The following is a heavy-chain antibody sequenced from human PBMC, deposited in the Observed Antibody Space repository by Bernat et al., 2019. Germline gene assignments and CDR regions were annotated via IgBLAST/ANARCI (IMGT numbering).Heavy chain of an antibody. CDR3: ARDLEEYYGSGSYRAFDI. J-gene: IGHJ3*02. CDR2: INSDGSST. V-gene: IGHV3-74*01. Sequence: EVQLVESGGGLVQPGGSLRLSCAASGFTFSSYWMHWVRQAPGKGLVWVSRINSDGSSTSYADSVKGRFTISRDNAKNTLYLQMNSLRAEDTAVYYCARDLEEYYGSGSYRAFDIWGKGTMVTVSS. D-gene: IGHD3-10*01. CDR1: GFTFSSYW.